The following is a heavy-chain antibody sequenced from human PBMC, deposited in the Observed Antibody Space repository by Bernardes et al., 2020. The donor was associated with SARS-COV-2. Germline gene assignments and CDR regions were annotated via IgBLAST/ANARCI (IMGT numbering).Heavy chain of an antibody. CDR2: IIPILGIA. J-gene: IGHJ6*02. CDR1: GGTFSSYA. D-gene: IGHD3-3*01. CDR3: ARVSAVFGNRDDYYYYYGMDV. V-gene: IGHV1-69*04. Sequence: SVKVACKASGGTFSSYAISWVRQTPGQGLEWMGRIIPILGIANYAQKFQGRVTITSDKSTSTAYMELSSLRSEDTAVYYCARVSAVFGNRDDYYYYYGMDVWGQGTTVTVSS.